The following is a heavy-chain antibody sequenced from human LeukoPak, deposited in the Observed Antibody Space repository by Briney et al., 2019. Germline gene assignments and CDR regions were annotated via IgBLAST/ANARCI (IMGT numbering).Heavy chain of an antibody. D-gene: IGHD5-12*01. CDR3: AREPAFHSGYDYGLDY. V-gene: IGHV3-7*01. Sequence: PGGSLRLSCAASGFTFSSYEMNWVRQAPGKGLEWVANIKQDGSEKYYVDSVKGRFTISRDNAKNSLYLQMNSLRAEDTAVYYCAREPAFHSGYDYGLDYWGQGTLVTVSS. CDR1: GFTFSSYE. CDR2: IKQDGSEK. J-gene: IGHJ4*02.